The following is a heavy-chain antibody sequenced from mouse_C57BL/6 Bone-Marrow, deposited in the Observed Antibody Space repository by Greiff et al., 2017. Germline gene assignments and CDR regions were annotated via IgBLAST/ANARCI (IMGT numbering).Heavy chain of an antibody. CDR2: ISSGGSYT. Sequence: EVMLVESGGDLVKPGGSLKLSCAASGFTFSSYGMSWVRQTPDKRLEWVATISSGGSYTYYPDSVKGRFTISRDNAKNTLYLQMSSLKSEDTAMYYCARHGYGSSYCYARDYWGQGTSVTVSS. CDR1: GFTFSSYG. V-gene: IGHV5-6*01. CDR3: ARHGYGSSYCYARDY. D-gene: IGHD1-1*01. J-gene: IGHJ4*01.